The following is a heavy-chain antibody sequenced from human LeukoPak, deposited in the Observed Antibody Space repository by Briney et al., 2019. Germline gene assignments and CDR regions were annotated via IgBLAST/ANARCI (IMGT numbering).Heavy chain of an antibody. D-gene: IGHD3-10*01. Sequence: GGSLRLSCAASGFTFSSYGMHWVRQAPGKGLEWVAVIWYDGSSKYYADSVKGRFTISRDNSKNTLYLQMNSLRAEDTAVYYWARGPTYYSGSGSYWGQGTLVTVSS. CDR3: ARGPTYYSGSGSY. CDR1: GFTFSSYG. J-gene: IGHJ4*02. V-gene: IGHV3-33*01. CDR2: IWYDGSSK.